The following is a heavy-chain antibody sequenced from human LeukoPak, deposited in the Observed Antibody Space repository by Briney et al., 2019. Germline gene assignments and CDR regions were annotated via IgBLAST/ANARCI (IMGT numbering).Heavy chain of an antibody. CDR3: TTAGYSSSWPDAFDI. D-gene: IGHD6-13*01. Sequence: GRSLRLSCTTSGFTFGDYAMSWGRQAPGKGLNWIGFVRTKPYGETTEYAASVKGRFIISRDDSRSTAYLQMNSLKTEATAVYYCTTAGYSSSWPDAFDIWGQGTMVTVSS. J-gene: IGHJ3*02. CDR2: VRTKPYGETT. CDR1: GFTFGDYA. V-gene: IGHV3-49*04.